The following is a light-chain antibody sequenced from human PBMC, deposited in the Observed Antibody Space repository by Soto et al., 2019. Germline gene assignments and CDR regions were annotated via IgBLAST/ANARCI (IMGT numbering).Light chain of an antibody. CDR2: DAS. CDR1: QSVSSY. J-gene: IGKJ4*01. CDR3: QQRSNGPVT. V-gene: IGKV3-11*01. Sequence: EIVLTQSPATLSLSPGERATLSCRASQSVSSYLAWYQQKPGQAPRLLIYDASNRATGIPARFSGSGSGTDFTLTISSLEPEEFAVYYCQQRSNGPVTFGGGTKVEIK.